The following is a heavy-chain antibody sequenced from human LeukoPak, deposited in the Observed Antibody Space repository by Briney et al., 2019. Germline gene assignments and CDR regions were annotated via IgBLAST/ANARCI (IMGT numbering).Heavy chain of an antibody. CDR2: ISYDGSNK. V-gene: IGHV3-30*04. D-gene: IGHD6-19*01. J-gene: IGHJ4*02. CDR1: GFTFSSYA. CDR3: ARETDSSGWYPFDY. Sequence: PGRSLRRTCAASGFTFSSYAMLWVRQAPGKGLEWVAVISYDGSNKYYADSVKGRLTISRDNSKNTLYLQMNSLRAEDTAVYYCARETDSSGWYPFDYWGQGTLVTVSS.